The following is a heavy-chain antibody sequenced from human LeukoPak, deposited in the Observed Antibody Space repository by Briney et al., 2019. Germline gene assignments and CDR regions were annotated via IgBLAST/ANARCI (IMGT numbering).Heavy chain of an antibody. Sequence: SVKVSCMASGGTFSSYAISWVRQAPGQGLEWMGRIIPIFGTANYAQKFQGRVTITADESTSTAYMELSSLRSDDTAVYYGARWSYYGSGSYYNMGYYYYYGMDVWGKGTTVTVSS. CDR2: IIPIFGTA. CDR1: GGTFSSYA. CDR3: ARWSYYGSGSYYNMGYYYYYGMDV. J-gene: IGHJ6*04. D-gene: IGHD3-10*01. V-gene: IGHV1-69*13.